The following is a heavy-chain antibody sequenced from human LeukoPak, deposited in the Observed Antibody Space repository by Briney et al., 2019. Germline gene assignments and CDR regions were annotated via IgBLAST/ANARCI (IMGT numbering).Heavy chain of an antibody. CDR2: LSYDGSNK. J-gene: IGHJ6*03. Sequence: GGSLRLSCAASGFTFSSYAMHWVRQAPGKGLEWVAVLSYDGSNKYYADSVKGRFTISRDNSKNKLYLQMNSLRAEDTAVYYCAKGSKEVLFTRDHYMDVWGKGTTVTISS. D-gene: IGHD3-3*01. V-gene: IGHV3-30*04. CDR3: AKGSKEVLFTRDHYMDV. CDR1: GFTFSSYA.